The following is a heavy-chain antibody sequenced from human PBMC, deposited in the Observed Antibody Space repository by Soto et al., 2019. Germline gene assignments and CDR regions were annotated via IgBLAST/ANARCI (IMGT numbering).Heavy chain of an antibody. Sequence: GGSLRLSCTASGFTFRSYWMQWVRQAPGKGLVWVSWINSDGSSTSYADYVKGRFTISRDISKNTLDLQMNSLRAEDTAVYYCARDGYCSGGSCYSVPVFDYWGQGTLVTVSS. D-gene: IGHD2-15*01. CDR1: GFTFRSYW. J-gene: IGHJ4*02. V-gene: IGHV3-74*01. CDR3: ARDGYCSGGSCYSVPVFDY. CDR2: INSDGSST.